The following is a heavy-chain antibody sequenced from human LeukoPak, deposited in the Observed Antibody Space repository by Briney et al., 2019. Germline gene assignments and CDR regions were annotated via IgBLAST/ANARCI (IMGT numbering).Heavy chain of an antibody. V-gene: IGHV3-11*01. J-gene: IGHJ4*02. CDR2: ISSDGSII. Sequence: GGSLRLSCAASGFTFSDYFMSWIRQAPGKGLQWVSYISSDGSIIKYADSVKGRLTISRDNAKNSLYLQMKSLRAEDTAVYYCARGSFGPGRPVYWGQGTLVAVSS. D-gene: IGHD3/OR15-3a*01. CDR3: ARGSFGPGRPVY. CDR1: GFTFSDYF.